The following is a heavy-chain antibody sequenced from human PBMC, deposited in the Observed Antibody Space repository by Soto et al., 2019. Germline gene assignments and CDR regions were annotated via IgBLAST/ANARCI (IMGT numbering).Heavy chain of an antibody. Sequence: GGSLRLSCAASGFTFSSYSMNWVRQAPGKGLEWVSSISSSSSYIYYADSVKGRFTISRDNAKNSLYLQMNSLRAEDTAVYYCARVPLGYCSSTSCQGPYYFDYWGQGTLVTVSS. CDR1: GFTFSSYS. CDR3: ARVPLGYCSSTSCQGPYYFDY. J-gene: IGHJ4*02. V-gene: IGHV3-21*01. CDR2: ISSSSSYI. D-gene: IGHD2-2*01.